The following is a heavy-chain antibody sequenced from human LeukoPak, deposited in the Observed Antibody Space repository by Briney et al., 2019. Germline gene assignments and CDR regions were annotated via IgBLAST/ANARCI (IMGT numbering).Heavy chain of an antibody. J-gene: IGHJ6*02. CDR2: IYDSGST. CDR3: AKGGSTNFYYGDV. D-gene: IGHD2/OR15-2a*01. Sequence: SETLSLTCSVSGGSMTNLYWTWIRQPPGKGLEWIGDIYDSGSTRYNTSLESRVTILVDTSKNQFSLKLSSVTAADTAVYYCAKGGSTNFYYGDVWGQGTTVTVSS. CDR1: GGSMTNLY. V-gene: IGHV4-59*01.